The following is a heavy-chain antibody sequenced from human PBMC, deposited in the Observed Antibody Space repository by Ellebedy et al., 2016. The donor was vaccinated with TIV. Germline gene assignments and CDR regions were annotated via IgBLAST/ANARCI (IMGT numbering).Heavy chain of an antibody. D-gene: IGHD6-19*01. Sequence: MPSETLSLTCTVSGVSISSSSHYWGWIRQPPGKGLEWIGSIYYSGSTYYNPYLKSRVTISVNTSKNQFSLKLSSGNAADTAVYYCASIRPFTGYSSGWFFDYWGQGTLVTVSS. V-gene: IGHV4-39*01. CDR3: ASIRPFTGYSSGWFFDY. CDR2: IYYSGST. CDR1: GVSISSSSHY. J-gene: IGHJ4*02.